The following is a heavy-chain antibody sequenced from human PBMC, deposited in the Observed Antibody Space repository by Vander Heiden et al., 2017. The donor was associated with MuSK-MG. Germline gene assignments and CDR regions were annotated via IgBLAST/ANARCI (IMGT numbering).Heavy chain of an antibody. V-gene: IGHV2-26*01. D-gene: IGHD3-16*01. J-gene: IGHJ3*02. CDR3: ARILSTMGEAFDI. Sequence: QVTLKESGPVLLKPTATPTLTCTVSGFSLSNARMGVSWIRQPPGKALEWLAHIFSNDEKSYSTSLKSRLTISKDTSKSQVVLTMTNMDPVDTATYYCARILSTMGEAFDIWGQGTMVTVSS. CDR2: IFSNDEK. CDR1: GFSLSNARMG.